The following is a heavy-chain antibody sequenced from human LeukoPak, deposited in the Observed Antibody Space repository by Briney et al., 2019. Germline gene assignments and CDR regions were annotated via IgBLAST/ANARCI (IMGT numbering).Heavy chain of an antibody. Sequence: GASVKVSCKASGYTFTSYGISWVRQAPGQGLEWMGWMNPNSGNTGYAQKFQGRVTMTRNTSISTAYMELSSLRSEDTAVYYCAREDYDGDDAFDIWGQGTMVTVSS. D-gene: IGHD3-22*01. CDR2: MNPNSGNT. CDR1: GYTFTSYG. V-gene: IGHV1-8*02. CDR3: AREDYDGDDAFDI. J-gene: IGHJ3*02.